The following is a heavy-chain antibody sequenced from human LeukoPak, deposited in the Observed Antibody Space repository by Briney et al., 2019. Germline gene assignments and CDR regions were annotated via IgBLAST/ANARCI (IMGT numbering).Heavy chain of an antibody. CDR3: ARDYYGNLRVFYTLFDY. Sequence: GESPLTCTNCAVYTFSNYWIGWVRQMPGKSLVWMVIMYHGDCDTNYNPSFHGQVTISTDTSISTASLQWSSLKASDAAMDYCARDYYGNLRVFYTLFDYWGQGTLVTVSS. V-gene: IGHV5-51*01. CDR1: VYTFSNYW. CDR2: MYHGDCDT. J-gene: IGHJ4*02. D-gene: IGHD4-11*01.